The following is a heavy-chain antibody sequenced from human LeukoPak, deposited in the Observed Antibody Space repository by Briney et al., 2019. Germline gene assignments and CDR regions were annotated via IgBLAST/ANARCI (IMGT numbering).Heavy chain of an antibody. V-gene: IGHV4-30-2*01. CDR3: ARSDRGGYQLVDY. CDR2: IYHSGIS. CDR1: GDSISSGGYY. Sequence: PSQTLSLTCNVSGDSISSGGYYWSWIRQPPGKGLEWIGYIYHSGISFYNPSLKSRVTISVDKSKNQFSLKLRSVTAADTAVFYCARSDRGGYQLVDYWGQGILVTVSS. D-gene: IGHD1-1*01. J-gene: IGHJ4*02.